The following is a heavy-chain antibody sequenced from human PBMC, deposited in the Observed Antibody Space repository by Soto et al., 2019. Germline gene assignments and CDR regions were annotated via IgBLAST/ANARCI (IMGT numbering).Heavy chain of an antibody. V-gene: IGHV3-74*01. CDR2: INRDGSST. D-gene: IGHD5-18*01. CDR3: ARGGYSYGLDLDY. Sequence: EVQLVESGGGLVQPGGSLRLSCAASGFTFSSYWMNWVRQAPGKGLEWVSRINRDGSSTSYADSVKGRFTISRDNAKNALYLQMNRLRAEDTAVYYCARGGYSYGLDLDYWGQGTLVTVSS. CDR1: GFTFSSYW. J-gene: IGHJ4*02.